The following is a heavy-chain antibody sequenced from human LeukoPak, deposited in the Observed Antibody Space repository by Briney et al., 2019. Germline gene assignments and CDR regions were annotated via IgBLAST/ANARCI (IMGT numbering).Heavy chain of an antibody. D-gene: IGHD3-22*01. CDR2: IKSKTDGGTT. Sequence: GGSLRLSCAASGFTFSSAWMSWVRQAPGKGLEWVGRIKSKTDGGTTDYAASVKGRFTISRDDSKNTLYLQMNSLKTEDTAAYYCTGVITPYYYYGMDVWGQGTTVTVSS. CDR3: TGVITPYYYYGMDV. V-gene: IGHV3-15*01. CDR1: GFTFSSAW. J-gene: IGHJ6*02.